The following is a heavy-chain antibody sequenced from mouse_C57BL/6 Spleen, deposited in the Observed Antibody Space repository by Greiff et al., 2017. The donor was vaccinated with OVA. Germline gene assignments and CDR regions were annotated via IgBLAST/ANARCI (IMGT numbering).Heavy chain of an antibody. CDR1: GYTFTDYE. CDR3: TRPYYGSTLAY. D-gene: IGHD1-1*01. CDR2: IDPETGGT. J-gene: IGHJ3*01. V-gene: IGHV1-15*01. Sequence: QVQLQQSGAELVRPGASVTLSCKASGYTFTDYEMHWVKQTPVHGLEWIGAIDPETGGTAYNQKFKGKAILTADKSSSTAYMELRSLTSEDSAVYYCTRPYYGSTLAYWGQGTLVTVSA.